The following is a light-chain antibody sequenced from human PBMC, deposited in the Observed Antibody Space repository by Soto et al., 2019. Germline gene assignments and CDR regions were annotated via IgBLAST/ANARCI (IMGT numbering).Light chain of an antibody. CDR3: GSYTGTDTPRV. Sequence: QSALTQPASVSGSLGQSITISCTGAASDIGYYNFVSWYQQHPATAPKLIIYDVSHRPSGISFRFSGSKSGNTASLTISGRREEDEAADYCGSYTGTDTPRVFGGGTKVTVL. J-gene: IGLJ3*02. V-gene: IGLV2-14*03. CDR1: ASDIGYYNF. CDR2: DVS.